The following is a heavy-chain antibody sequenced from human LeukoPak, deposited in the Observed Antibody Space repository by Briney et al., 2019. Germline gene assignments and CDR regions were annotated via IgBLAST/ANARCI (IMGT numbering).Heavy chain of an antibody. D-gene: IGHD3-16*01. Sequence: PSETLSLTCAVYGGSFSGYYWSWIRQPPGKGLEWIGEINHSGSTNYNPSLKSRVTISVDTSKNQFSLKLSSVTAADTAVYYCARRKVGFGDWGQGTLVTVSS. CDR2: INHSGST. CDR1: GGSFSGYY. J-gene: IGHJ4*02. V-gene: IGHV4-34*01. CDR3: ARRKVGFGD.